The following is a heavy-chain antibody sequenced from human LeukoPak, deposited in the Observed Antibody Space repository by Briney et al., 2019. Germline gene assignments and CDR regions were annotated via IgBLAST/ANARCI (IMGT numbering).Heavy chain of an antibody. V-gene: IGHV4-59*01. CDR1: GDSISTYY. CDR3: ARDGKQWLAAFDY. CDR2: IYKSGNT. D-gene: IGHD6-19*01. J-gene: IGHJ4*02. Sequence: SETLSLTCTVSGDSISTYYWGWIRLSPGKGLEGMGNIYKSGNTNYNPSLKSRVTISIDTSKNQFSLKLSSLSTADTAVYYCARDGKQWLAAFDYWGLGTLVTVSS.